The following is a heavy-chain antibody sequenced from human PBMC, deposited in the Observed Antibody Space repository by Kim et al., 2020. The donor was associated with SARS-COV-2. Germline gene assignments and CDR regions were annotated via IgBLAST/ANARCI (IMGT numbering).Heavy chain of an antibody. CDR3: ARGGKAAAGTFDY. J-gene: IGHJ4*02. Sequence: ADAGKGRSTIARDNAKNSLYLQMNSLRAEATAVYYCARGGKAAAGTFDYWGQGTLVTVSS. D-gene: IGHD6-13*01. V-gene: IGHV3-21*01.